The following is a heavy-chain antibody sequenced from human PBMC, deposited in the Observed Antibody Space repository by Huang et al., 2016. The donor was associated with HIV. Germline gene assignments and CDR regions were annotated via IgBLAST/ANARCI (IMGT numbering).Heavy chain of an antibody. D-gene: IGHD1-1*01. CDR3: ARGRDTTEMDTVDDALDV. J-gene: IGHJ3*01. V-gene: IGHV4-34*02. Sequence: QVRLQQWGGGLVRPSETLSRTCAVYGGPFSTHYWSWIRQSPGKGLARIAEIKYNGHADFNPARRGRVRISVDTSNNRFSLNVTSGTAADTAIYYCARGRDTTEMDTVDDALDVWDQGTLVIVSS. CDR1: GGPFSTHY. CDR2: IKYNGHA.